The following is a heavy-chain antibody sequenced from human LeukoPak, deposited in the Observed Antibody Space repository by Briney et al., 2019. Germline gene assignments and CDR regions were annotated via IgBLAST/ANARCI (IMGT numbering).Heavy chain of an antibody. CDR1: GFTFSDYY. CDR3: ASSKSRQQLVFAFDY. J-gene: IGHJ4*02. Sequence: GGSLRLSCAASGFTFSDYYMSWIRQTPGKGLEWISYISSSGSATFYADSVKGRFTISRDNAKNSLFLQMNSLRAEDTAVYYCASSKSRQQLVFAFDYWGQGTLVTVSS. CDR2: ISSSGSAT. D-gene: IGHD6-13*01. V-gene: IGHV3-11*04.